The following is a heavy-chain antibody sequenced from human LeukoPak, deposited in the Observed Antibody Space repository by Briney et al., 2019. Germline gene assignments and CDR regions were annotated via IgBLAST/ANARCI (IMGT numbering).Heavy chain of an antibody. D-gene: IGHD1-26*01. J-gene: IGHJ4*02. V-gene: IGHV4-59*01. CDR2: IYYSGST. CDR1: GGSISSYY. Sequence: PSETPSLTCTVSGGSISSYYWGWIRQPPGEGLDGIGYIYYSGSTNYNPSLKSRVTMSVDTSKNQFSLKLSSVTAADTAVYYCARGPVGPTKPFDYWGQGTLVTVSS. CDR3: ARGPVGPTKPFDY.